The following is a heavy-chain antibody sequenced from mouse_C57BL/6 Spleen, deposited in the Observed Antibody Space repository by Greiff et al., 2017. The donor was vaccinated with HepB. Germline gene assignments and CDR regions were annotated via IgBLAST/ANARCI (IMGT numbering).Heavy chain of an antibody. CDR3: AGGAQEAY. D-gene: IGHD3-2*02. Sequence: QVQLQQSGAELARPGASVKMSCKASGYTFTSYTMHWVKPRPGQGLEWIGYINPSSGYTKYNQKFKDKATLTADKSSSTAYMQLSSLTSEDSAVYYCAGGAQEAYWGQGTLVTVSA. CDR1: GYTFTSYT. V-gene: IGHV1-4*01. CDR2: INPSSGYT. J-gene: IGHJ3*01.